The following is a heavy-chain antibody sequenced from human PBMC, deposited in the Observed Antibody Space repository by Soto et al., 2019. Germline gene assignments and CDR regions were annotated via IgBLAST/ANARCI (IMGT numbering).Heavy chain of an antibody. Sequence: GGSLRLSCAASGFTFSSYGMHWVRQAPGKGLEWVAVISYDGSNKYYADSVKGRFTISRDNSKNTLYLQMNSLRAEDTAVYYCAKDLVAATGNGMDVWGQGTTVTVSS. J-gene: IGHJ6*02. CDR3: AKDLVAATGNGMDV. V-gene: IGHV3-30*18. D-gene: IGHD2-15*01. CDR1: GFTFSSYG. CDR2: ISYDGSNK.